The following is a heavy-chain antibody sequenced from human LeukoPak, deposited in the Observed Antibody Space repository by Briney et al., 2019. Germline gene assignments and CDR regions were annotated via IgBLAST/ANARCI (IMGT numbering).Heavy chain of an antibody. CDR1: GFTFSTYS. J-gene: IGHJ4*02. CDR3: ARDCASRTWYYYDSSGYLSGCY. V-gene: IGHV3-48*01. Sequence: GGSLRLSCAASGFTFSTYSMNWVRQAPGKGLEWVSYISSTSSTIYYPDSVEGRFTISRDNAKNSLYLQMNSLRAEDTAVYYCARDCASRTWYYYDSSGYLSGCYWGQGTLVTVSS. D-gene: IGHD3-22*01. CDR2: ISSTSSTI.